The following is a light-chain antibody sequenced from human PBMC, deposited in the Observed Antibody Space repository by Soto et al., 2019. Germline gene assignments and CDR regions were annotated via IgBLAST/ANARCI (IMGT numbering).Light chain of an antibody. CDR1: RDDIGAYDY. V-gene: IGLV2-14*01. J-gene: IGLJ3*02. CDR3: NSYTNSSEGV. CDR2: EVT. Sequence: QSSLTQPASVSGSPGQSITISCAGTRDDIGAYDYVSWYQQHPGNAPKLLVYEVTNRPSGVSDRFSGSKSGNTASLTISGLQAEDEADYYCNSYTNSSEGVLGGGTKVTV.